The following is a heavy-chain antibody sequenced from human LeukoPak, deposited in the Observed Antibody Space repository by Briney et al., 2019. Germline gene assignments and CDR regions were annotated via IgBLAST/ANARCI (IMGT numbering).Heavy chain of an antibody. J-gene: IGHJ4*02. CDR1: GFTSSNAW. Sequence: PGRSLRLSCAASGFTSSNAWMSWVRQAPGKGLEWVGRIKSKTDGGTTDYAAPVKGRFTISRDDSKNTLYLQMNSLKTEDTAVYYCTTGPLTTVTTPFLFIDRENYFDYWGQGTLVTVSS. CDR3: TTGPLTTVTTPFLFIDRENYFDY. V-gene: IGHV3-15*01. CDR2: IKSKTDGGTT. D-gene: IGHD4-11*01.